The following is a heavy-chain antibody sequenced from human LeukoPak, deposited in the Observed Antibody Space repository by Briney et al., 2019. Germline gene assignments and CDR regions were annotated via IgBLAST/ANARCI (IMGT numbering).Heavy chain of an antibody. CDR1: GFNFNNYD. CDR3: ARSTYYDFWSGYYEWAFDI. Sequence: GGSLRLSCEASGFNFNNYDLHWVRQAPGKGLEWVANIKQDGSEKYYVDSVKGRFTISRDNAKNSLYLQMNSLRAEDTAVYYCARSTYYDFWSGYYEWAFDIWGQGTMVTVSS. J-gene: IGHJ3*02. D-gene: IGHD3-3*01. V-gene: IGHV3-7*01. CDR2: IKQDGSEK.